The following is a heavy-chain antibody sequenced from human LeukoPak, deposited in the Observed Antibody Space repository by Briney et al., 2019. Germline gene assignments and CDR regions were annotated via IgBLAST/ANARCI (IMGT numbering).Heavy chain of an antibody. J-gene: IGHJ4*02. Sequence: PGGSLRLSCAASGFTFSSYWMHWVRQAPGKGLVWVSRIDSDGSSTSYADSVKGRFTISRDNAKNTLYLQMNSLRAEDTAVYYCARGYYCGGDCYSNDYCGQGTLVTVSS. V-gene: IGHV3-74*01. CDR3: ARGYYCGGDCYSNDY. CDR1: GFTFSSYW. D-gene: IGHD2-21*02. CDR2: IDSDGSST.